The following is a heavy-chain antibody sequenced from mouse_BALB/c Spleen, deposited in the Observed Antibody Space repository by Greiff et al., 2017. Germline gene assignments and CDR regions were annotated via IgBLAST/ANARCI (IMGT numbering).Heavy chain of an antibody. CDR3: ARLGDYYGSSYGGFAY. J-gene: IGHJ3*01. CDR2: IDPYNGGT. V-gene: IGHV1S135*01. Sequence: VQLQQSGPELGKPGASVKISCKASGYSFTGYNMYWVKQSHRKSLEWIGYIDPYNGGTSYNQKSKGKATLTVDKSSSTAYMHLNSLTSEDSAIYYCARLGDYYGSSYGGFAYWGQGTLVTVSA. D-gene: IGHD1-1*01. CDR1: GYSFTGYN.